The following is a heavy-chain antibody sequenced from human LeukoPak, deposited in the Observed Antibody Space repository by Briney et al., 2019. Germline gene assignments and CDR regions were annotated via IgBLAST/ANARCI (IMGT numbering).Heavy chain of an antibody. CDR3: ARAAYGSGDYYYGMDV. V-gene: IGHV4-59*07. CDR1: GGAIRCYY. CDR2: IYYSGST. J-gene: IGHJ6*02. Sequence: PSDPLSLTCSVSGGAIRCYYGSWLRQPPGKGLGGFGYIYYSGSTNYNPSLKGRVTISLDTSKNQFSLKLSSVTAADTAVYYCARAAYGSGDYYYGMDVWGQGTTVTVSS. D-gene: IGHD1-26*01.